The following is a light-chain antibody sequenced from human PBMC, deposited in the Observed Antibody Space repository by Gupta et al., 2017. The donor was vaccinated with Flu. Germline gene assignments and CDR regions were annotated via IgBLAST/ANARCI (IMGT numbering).Light chain of an antibody. Sequence: PVKTARITCSGDAWAEQDGYWYQQKPDQAHALLIYKNNGRPAGFPGRFSGSRSETTVTLTISGDQEEEEAEYYCQSADRSGTVVFGGGTKLTVL. CDR1: AWAEQD. J-gene: IGLJ2*01. V-gene: IGLV3-25*01. CDR3: QSADRSGTVV. CDR2: KNN.